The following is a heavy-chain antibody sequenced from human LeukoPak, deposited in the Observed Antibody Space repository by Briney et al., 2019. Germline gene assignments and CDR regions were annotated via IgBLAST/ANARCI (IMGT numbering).Heavy chain of an antibody. CDR2: INHSGST. J-gene: IGHJ5*02. Sequence: SETLSLTCAVYGGSFSGYYWSWIRQPPGKGLEWIGEINHSGSTNYNPSLKSRVTISVDTSKNQFSLKLSSVTAADTAVYYCAREIEESTVSTWWFDPWGQGTLVTVSS. CDR3: AREIEESTVSTWWFDP. V-gene: IGHV4-34*01. CDR1: GGSFSGYY. D-gene: IGHD4-17*01.